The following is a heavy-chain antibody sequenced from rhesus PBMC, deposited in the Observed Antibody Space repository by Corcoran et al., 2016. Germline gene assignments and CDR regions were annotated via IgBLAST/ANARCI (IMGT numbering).Heavy chain of an antibody. V-gene: IGHV3-201*01. J-gene: IGHJ4*01. CDR3: ARDLEGLADY. CDR1: GFTFDDYA. CDR2: ISCSGVST. Sequence: EVQLVESGGGVVQPGGSLRLSCAASGFTFDDYAMHWVRQAPVKGLEWVSGISCSGVSTYYADSVKGQFTISRDNAKNSLYLQMGSLRAEDTALYYCARDLEGLADYWGQGVLVTVSS.